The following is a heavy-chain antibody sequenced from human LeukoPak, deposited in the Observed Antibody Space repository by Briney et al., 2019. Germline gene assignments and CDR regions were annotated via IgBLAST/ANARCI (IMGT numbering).Heavy chain of an antibody. CDR2: INPSGGST. Sequence: ASVKVSCKASGYTFTSYYMHWVRQAPGQGLEWMGIINPSGGSTSYAQKFQGRVTMTRDTSTSTVYMELSSLRSEDTAVYYCARDNSLGDTAWWFDPWGQGTLVTVSS. CDR3: ARDNSLGDTAWWFDP. D-gene: IGHD1-26*01. J-gene: IGHJ5*02. V-gene: IGHV1-46*01. CDR1: GYTFTSYY.